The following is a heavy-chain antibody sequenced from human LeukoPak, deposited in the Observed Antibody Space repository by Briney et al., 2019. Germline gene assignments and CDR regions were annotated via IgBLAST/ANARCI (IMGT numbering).Heavy chain of an antibody. CDR2: INPNSGGT. V-gene: IGHV1-2*02. D-gene: IGHD2-2*01. Sequence: VSVEVFCRASGYTFTGYYMHWVRQAPGQGLECMGWINPNSGGTNYAQKFQGRVTMTRDTSISTAYMELSRLRSDDTAVYYCARDLFVVATDDYWGQGTLVTVSS. CDR3: ARDLFVVATDDY. CDR1: GYTFTGYY. J-gene: IGHJ4*02.